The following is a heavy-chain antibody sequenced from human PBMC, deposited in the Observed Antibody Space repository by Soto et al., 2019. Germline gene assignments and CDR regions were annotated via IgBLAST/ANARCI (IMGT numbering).Heavy chain of an antibody. J-gene: IGHJ4*02. D-gene: IGHD3-22*01. V-gene: IGHV5-51*01. CDR1: GYTFTNYW. CDR3: ARRHQAYYYDSRTSAPDY. CDR2: IFPGDSDT. Sequence: GESLKISCMVSGYTFTNYWIDWVRQVPGKGLEWMGIIFPGDSDTRYSPSFQGQVTISADKSITTAYLQWSSLKASDTAIYYCARRHQAYYYDSRTSAPDYCGQGTLVTVSS.